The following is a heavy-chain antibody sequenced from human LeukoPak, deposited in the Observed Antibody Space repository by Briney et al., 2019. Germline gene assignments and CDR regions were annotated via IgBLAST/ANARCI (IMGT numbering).Heavy chain of an antibody. D-gene: IGHD5/OR15-5a*01. CDR2: ISGGGGST. V-gene: IGHV3-23*01. CDR3: AKPTSTGTSSPFDY. Sequence: GGSLSLSCAASGFTFSSYAMSWVRQAPGKGPEWVSSISGGGGSTYYADSVRGRFTISRDNSKNTLSLQMNSLRAEDTAVYYCAKPTSTGTSSPFDYWGQGTLVTVSS. CDR1: GFTFSSYA. J-gene: IGHJ4*02.